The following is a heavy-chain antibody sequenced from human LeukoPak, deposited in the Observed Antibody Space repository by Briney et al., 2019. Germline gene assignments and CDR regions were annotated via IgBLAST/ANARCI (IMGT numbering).Heavy chain of an antibody. CDR1: GYTLTSYY. CDR3: AIYSRIAVAGTGFLSWFDP. D-gene: IGHD6-19*01. J-gene: IGHJ5*02. Sequence: GSSVKVSCKASGYTLTSYYMHWVRQAPGQGLEWMGIINPSGGSTSYAQKFQGRVTMTRDTSTSTVYMELSSLRSEDTAVYYCAIYSRIAVAGTGFLSWFDPWGQGTLVTVSS. CDR2: INPSGGST. V-gene: IGHV1-46*01.